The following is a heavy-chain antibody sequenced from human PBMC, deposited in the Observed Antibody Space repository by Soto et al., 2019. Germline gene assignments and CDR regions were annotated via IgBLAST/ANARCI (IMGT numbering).Heavy chain of an antibody. CDR3: ARLGGYYQAFAQ. CDR2: IYYSGST. J-gene: IGHJ4*02. V-gene: IGHV4-59*08. D-gene: IGHD3-22*01. CDR1: GGSMNTYY. Sequence: SETLSLTWTVSGGSMNTYYWGWFRQPPGKGLEWVGYIYYSGSTTYSPSLKSRVTISVDTSKNQFSLKLDSVTAADTAVYYCARLGGYYQAFAQWRQGSLVT.